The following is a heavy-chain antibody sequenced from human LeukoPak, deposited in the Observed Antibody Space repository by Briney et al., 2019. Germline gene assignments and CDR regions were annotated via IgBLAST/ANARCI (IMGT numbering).Heavy chain of an antibody. D-gene: IGHD3-10*01. CDR1: GFAFGSYS. J-gene: IGHJ4*02. Sequence: GGSLRLSCAASGFAFGSYSMNWVRQAPGKGLEWVSSISSSSNYIYYADSVKGRFTISRDNAKNSLYLQMNSLRAEDTAVYYCARRTPITMVRGVIPLYYFDYWGQGTLVTVSS. V-gene: IGHV3-21*01. CDR3: ARRTPITMVRGVIPLYYFDY. CDR2: ISSSSNYI.